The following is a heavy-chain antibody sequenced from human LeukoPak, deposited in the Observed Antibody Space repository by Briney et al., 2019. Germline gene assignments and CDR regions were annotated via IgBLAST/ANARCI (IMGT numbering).Heavy chain of an antibody. V-gene: IGHV6-1*01. D-gene: IGHD5-12*01. CDR3: VRGWLRSYMDV. Sequence: SQTLSLTRAISGDSVSGNSGAWNWIRQSPSRGLEWLGRTYYSSKWYNDYAVSVKSRITINPDTSKNQFSLQLNSVTLEDTAVYYCVRGWLRSYMDVWGKGTTVTVSS. J-gene: IGHJ6*03. CDR1: GDSVSGNSGA. CDR2: TYYSSKWYN.